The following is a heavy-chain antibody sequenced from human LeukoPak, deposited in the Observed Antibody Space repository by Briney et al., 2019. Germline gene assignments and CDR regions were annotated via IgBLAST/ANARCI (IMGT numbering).Heavy chain of an antibody. Sequence: SETLSLTCTVSGGSISSYYWSWIRQPPGKGLEGIGYIYYSGSTNYNPSLKSRVNISVDTSKNQFSLKLSSVTAADTVVYYCARSITMVRGVGRNYGMDVWGQGTTVTVSS. CDR2: IYYSGST. CDR3: ARSITMVRGVGRNYGMDV. CDR1: GGSISSYY. D-gene: IGHD3-10*01. V-gene: IGHV4-59*13. J-gene: IGHJ6*02.